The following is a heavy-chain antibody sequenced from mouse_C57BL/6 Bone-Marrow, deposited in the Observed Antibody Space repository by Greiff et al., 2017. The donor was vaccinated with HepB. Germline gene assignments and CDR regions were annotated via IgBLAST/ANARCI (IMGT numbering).Heavy chain of an antibody. Sequence: EVQLQQSGAELVRPGASVKLSCTASGFNIKDDYMHWVKQRPEQGLEWIGWIDPENGDTEYASKFQGKATITADTSSNTAYLQLSSLTSEDTAVYYCTSYYYGNSYDAMDYWGQGTSVTVSS. J-gene: IGHJ4*01. CDR2: IDPENGDT. CDR3: TSYYYGNSYDAMDY. V-gene: IGHV14-4*01. D-gene: IGHD1-1*01. CDR1: GFNIKDDY.